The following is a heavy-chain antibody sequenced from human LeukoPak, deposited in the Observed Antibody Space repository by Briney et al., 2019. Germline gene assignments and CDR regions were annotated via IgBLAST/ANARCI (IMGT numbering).Heavy chain of an antibody. V-gene: IGHV1-69-2*01. CDR2: VDPEGGET. J-gene: IGHJ3*02. D-gene: IGHD2-2*01. Sequence: ASVKISCKVSGYTFTDYYMHWVQQAPGKGLEWMGLVDPEGGETIYAEKFQGRVTITADTSTDTAYMELSSLRSEDTAVYYCATDLVVVPAAVRAFDIWGQGTMVTVSS. CDR3: ATDLVVVPAAVRAFDI. CDR1: GYTFTDYY.